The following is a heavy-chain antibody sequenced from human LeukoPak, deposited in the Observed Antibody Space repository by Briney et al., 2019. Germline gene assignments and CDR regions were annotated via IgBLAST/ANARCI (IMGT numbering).Heavy chain of an antibody. CDR1: GGTFSSYA. Sequence: ASVKASCKASGGTFSSYAISWVRQAPGQGLEWMGGISPIFGTANYAQKFQGRVTITADESTSTAYMELSSLRSEDTAVYYCARGGWANWFDPWGQGTLVTVSS. CDR2: ISPIFGTA. V-gene: IGHV1-69*13. CDR3: ARGGWANWFDP. D-gene: IGHD1-26*01. J-gene: IGHJ5*02.